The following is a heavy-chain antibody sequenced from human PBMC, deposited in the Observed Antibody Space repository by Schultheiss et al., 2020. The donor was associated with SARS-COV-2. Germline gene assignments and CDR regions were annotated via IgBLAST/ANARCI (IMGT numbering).Heavy chain of an antibody. V-gene: IGHV4-4*07. CDR3: ARGDYGDYGLDY. J-gene: IGHJ4*02. D-gene: IGHD4-17*01. Sequence: SETLSLTCAVSGYSISSGYYWSWIRQPAGKGLEWIGRIYTSGSTNYNPSLKSRVTMSVDTSKNQFSLKLSSVTAADTAVYYCARGDYGDYGLDYWGQGILVTVSS. CDR2: IYTSGST. CDR1: GYSISSGYY.